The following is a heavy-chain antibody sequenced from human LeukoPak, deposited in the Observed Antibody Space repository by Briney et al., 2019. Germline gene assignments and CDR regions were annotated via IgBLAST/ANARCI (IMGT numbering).Heavy chain of an antibody. Sequence: ALVKVSCKASGYTFTGYYMHWVRQAPGQGLEWMGWINPNSGGTNYAQKFQGRVTMTRDTSISTAYMELSRLRSDDTAVYYCARDVAVADIVDYWGQGTLVTVSS. V-gene: IGHV1-2*02. D-gene: IGHD6-19*01. CDR1: GYTFTGYY. J-gene: IGHJ4*02. CDR2: INPNSGGT. CDR3: ARDVAVADIVDY.